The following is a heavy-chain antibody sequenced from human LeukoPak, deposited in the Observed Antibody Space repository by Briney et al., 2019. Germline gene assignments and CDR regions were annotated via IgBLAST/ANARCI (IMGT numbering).Heavy chain of an antibody. J-gene: IGHJ3*02. CDR2: IKQDGSEI. V-gene: IGHV3-7*01. CDR3: ARAKIAAAGIYAFDI. Sequence: PGGSLRLSCAASGFTFSSYWMNWARQAPGKGLEWVANIKQDGSEIYYVDSVKGRFTISRDNAKNSLYLQMNSLRAEDTAVYYCARAKIAAAGIYAFDIWGQGTMVTVSS. D-gene: IGHD6-13*01. CDR1: GFTFSSYW.